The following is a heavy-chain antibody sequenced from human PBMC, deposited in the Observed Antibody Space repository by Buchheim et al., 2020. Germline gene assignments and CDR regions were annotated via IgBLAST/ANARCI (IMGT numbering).Heavy chain of an antibody. CDR1: GDFISTYY. CDR3: ARLGTDNNFYYYIAV. CDR2: IHSSGTT. D-gene: IGHD2-21*02. Sequence: QVQLQESGPGLVKPSETLSLTCTVSGDFISTYYWAWIRRPPGKGLEWIGYIHSSGTTTYDPSLKIRVTMSIDAPKNRISSKLTSVTAADTALYYCARLGTDNNFYYYIAVWGKGTT. V-gene: IGHV4-59*01. J-gene: IGHJ6*03.